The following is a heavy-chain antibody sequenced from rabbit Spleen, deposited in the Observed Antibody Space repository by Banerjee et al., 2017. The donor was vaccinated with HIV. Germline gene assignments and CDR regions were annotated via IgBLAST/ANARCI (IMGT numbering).Heavy chain of an antibody. Sequence: QEQLEESGGGLVKPEGSLTLTCTASGFSFTNKDVMCWVRQAPGKGLEWIACIYAGTGSTYYASWAKGRFTISKTSSTTVTLKMTSLTAADTATYFCARALNNFGYTGVTNAGLWGPGTLVTVS. CDR2: IYAGTGST. J-gene: IGHJ4*01. CDR1: GFSFTNKDV. V-gene: IGHV1S45*01. D-gene: IGHD7-1*01. CDR3: ARALNNFGYTGVTNAGL.